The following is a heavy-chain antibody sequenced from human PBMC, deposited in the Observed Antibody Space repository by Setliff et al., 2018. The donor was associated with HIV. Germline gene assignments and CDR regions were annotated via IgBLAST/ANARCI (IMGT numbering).Heavy chain of an antibody. CDR3: AGGYWSSTSCYLLHYYCYYGMDV. CDR1: GGTFSSYA. D-gene: IGHD2-2*01. J-gene: IGHJ6*02. Sequence: SVKVSCKASGGTFSSYAISWVRQAPGQGLEWMGGIIPIFGTANYAQKFQGRVTITADESTSTAYMELSSLRSEGTAVYYCAGGYWSSTSCYLLHYYCYYGMDVWGQGTTVTVSS. CDR2: IIPIFGTA. V-gene: IGHV1-69*13.